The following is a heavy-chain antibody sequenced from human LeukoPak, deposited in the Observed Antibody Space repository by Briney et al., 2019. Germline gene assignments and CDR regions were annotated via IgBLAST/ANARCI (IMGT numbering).Heavy chain of an antibody. CDR2: IYYSGGT. CDR3: ARNRYSYGYRGFDY. V-gene: IGHV4-30-4*01. Sequence: SETLSLTCTVSGGSISSGDYYWSWIRQPPGKGLEWIGYIYYSGGTYYNPSLKSRVTISVDTSKNQLSLKLSSVTAADTAVYYCARNRYSYGYRGFDYWGQGTLVTVSS. J-gene: IGHJ4*02. D-gene: IGHD5-18*01. CDR1: GGSISSGDYY.